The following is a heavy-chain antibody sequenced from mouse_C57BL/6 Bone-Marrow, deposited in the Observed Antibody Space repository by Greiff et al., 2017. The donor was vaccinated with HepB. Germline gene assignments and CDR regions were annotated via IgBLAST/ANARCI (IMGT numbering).Heavy chain of an antibody. J-gene: IGHJ4*01. CDR1: GYNFTSYW. Sequence: QVQLQQPGAELVMPGASVKLSCKASGYNFTSYWMHWVKQRPGQGLEWIGEIDPSDSYTNYNQKFKGKSTLTVDKSSSTAYMQLSSLTSEDSAVYYCARGDGNYGYYAMDYWGQGTSVTVSS. CDR3: ARGDGNYGYYAMDY. D-gene: IGHD2-1*01. V-gene: IGHV1-69*01. CDR2: IDPSDSYT.